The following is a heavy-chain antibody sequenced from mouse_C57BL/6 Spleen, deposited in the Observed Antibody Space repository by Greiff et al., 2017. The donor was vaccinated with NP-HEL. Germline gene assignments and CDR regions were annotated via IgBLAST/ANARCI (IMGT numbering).Heavy chain of an antibody. CDR2: IYPGDGDT. D-gene: IGHD2-3*01. V-gene: IGHV1-82*01. CDR3: ARVYDGYYYFDY. J-gene: IGHJ2*01. CDR1: GYAFSSSW. Sequence: VQLQESGPELVKPGASVKISCKASGYAFSSSWMNWVKQRPGKGLEWIGRIYPGDGDTNYNGKLKGKATLTADKSSSTAYMQLSSLTSEDSAVYFCARVYDGYYYFDYWGQGTTLTVSS.